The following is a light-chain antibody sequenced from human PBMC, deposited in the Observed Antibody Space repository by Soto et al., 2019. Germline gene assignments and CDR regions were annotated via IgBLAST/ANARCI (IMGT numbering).Light chain of an antibody. Sequence: IQMTQSPSSVSASVGDRVTITCRASHPISSWLAWYRQKPGQPPNLLIYSASTLRSGVPSRFSGSESGTLFTLTITNLQPEDFATYYCQQASSFPLTFGGGTKVEV. J-gene: IGKJ4*01. V-gene: IGKV1-12*01. CDR2: SAS. CDR1: HPISSW. CDR3: QQASSFPLT.